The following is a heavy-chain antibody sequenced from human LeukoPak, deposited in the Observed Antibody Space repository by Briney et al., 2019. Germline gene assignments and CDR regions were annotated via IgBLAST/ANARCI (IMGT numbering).Heavy chain of an antibody. J-gene: IGHJ5*02. V-gene: IGHV4-59*01. CDR1: GGSISSYY. CDR2: IYYSGST. Sequence: PSETLSLTCTVSGGSISSYYWSWIRQPPGKGLEWIGYIYYSGSTNYNPSLKSRVTISVDTSKNQFSLKLSFVTAADTAVYYCAREGLGYGDYGFDPWGQGTLVTVSS. D-gene: IGHD4-17*01. CDR3: AREGLGYGDYGFDP.